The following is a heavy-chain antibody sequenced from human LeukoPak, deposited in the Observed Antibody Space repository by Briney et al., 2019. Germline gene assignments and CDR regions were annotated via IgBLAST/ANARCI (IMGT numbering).Heavy chain of an antibody. D-gene: IGHD2-15*01. J-gene: IGHJ5*02. CDR2: ISSSSSYI. CDR1: GFTFSDYY. CDR3: ARDGVVVAATGWFDP. Sequence: GGSLRLSCAASGFTFSDYYMSWIRQAPGKGLEWASSISSSSSYIYYADSVKGRFTISRDNAKNSLYLQMNSLRAEDTAVYYCARDGVVVAATGWFDPWGQGTLVTVSS. V-gene: IGHV3-11*06.